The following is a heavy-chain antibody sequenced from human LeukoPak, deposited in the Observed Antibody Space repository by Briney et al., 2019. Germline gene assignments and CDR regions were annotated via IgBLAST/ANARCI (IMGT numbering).Heavy chain of an antibody. CDR3: ARHSYFYGSGSTGRG. J-gene: IGHJ4*02. CDR2: VYAGGST. Sequence: GGSLRLSCAASGFTVSTNYMSWVRQAPGKGLEWFSVVYAGGSTYYADSVKGRFTISRDNSTNTLYLQMNSLRAEDTAVYYCARHSYFYGSGSTGRGWGQGTLVTVSS. D-gene: IGHD3-10*01. V-gene: IGHV3-66*04. CDR1: GFTVSTNY.